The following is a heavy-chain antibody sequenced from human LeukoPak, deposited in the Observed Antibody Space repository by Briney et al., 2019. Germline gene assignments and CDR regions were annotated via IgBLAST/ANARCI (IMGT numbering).Heavy chain of an antibody. D-gene: IGHD2-15*01. J-gene: IGHJ2*01. V-gene: IGHV6-1*01. CDR1: GDSFSSSSAT. CDR3: ARDPSGGFRWYFDL. Sequence: QTLSLTCVISGDSFSSSSATWNWVRQSPSGGLEWLGRTYYKSKWYNDYAVSVKSRITISPDTSRNQFSLQLNSATPEDTAVYYCARDPSGGFRWYFDLWGRGTLVTVSS. CDR2: TYYKSKWYN.